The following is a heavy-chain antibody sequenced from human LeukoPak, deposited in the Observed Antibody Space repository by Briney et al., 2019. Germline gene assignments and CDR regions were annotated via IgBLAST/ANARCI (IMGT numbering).Heavy chain of an antibody. CDR1: GFTFSSYW. D-gene: IGHD3-22*01. Sequence: GGSLRLSCAASGFTFSSYWMSWVRQAPGKGLEWVANIKQDGSEKYYVDSVKGRFTISRDNAKNSLYLQMNSLRAEDTAVYYCARGQYYYDSSGYYRTFDYWGQGTLVTVSS. CDR2: IKQDGSEK. V-gene: IGHV3-7*03. CDR3: ARGQYYYDSSGYYRTFDY. J-gene: IGHJ4*02.